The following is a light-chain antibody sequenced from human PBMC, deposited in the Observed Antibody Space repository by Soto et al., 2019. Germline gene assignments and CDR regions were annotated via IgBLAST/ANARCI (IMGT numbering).Light chain of an antibody. V-gene: IGKV1-5*03. CDR1: QSMSDW. CDR3: QQYSTFSPE. Sequence: DIQLTQSPSTLSASVGDRVTITCRASQSMSDWLAWYQQKPGKAPKLLIYKASGLESWVPSRFSGSGSGTEFSLTISSLQPDDFATYYCQQYSTFSPEFGQGTKVEIK. CDR2: KAS. J-gene: IGKJ1*01.